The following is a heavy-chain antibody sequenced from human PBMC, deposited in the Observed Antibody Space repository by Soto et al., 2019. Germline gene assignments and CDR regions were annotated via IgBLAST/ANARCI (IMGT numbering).Heavy chain of an antibody. V-gene: IGHV1-2*02. Sequence: VASVKVSCKASGYIFSANYIHWVRQAPGQGLEWLGWINPHSGATNYAQKFLGRVTMSADTSASTAYMDLARLKSDDTAVYYCARDYYAGPGAFDIWGQGTMVTVSS. J-gene: IGHJ3*02. CDR2: INPHSGAT. CDR1: GYIFSANY. D-gene: IGHD3-10*01. CDR3: ARDYYAGPGAFDI.